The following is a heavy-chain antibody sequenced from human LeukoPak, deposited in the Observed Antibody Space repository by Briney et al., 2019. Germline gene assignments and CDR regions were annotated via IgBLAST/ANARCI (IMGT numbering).Heavy chain of an antibody. J-gene: IGHJ6*03. CDR3: ARGTGFGVVFNYYQYYMDV. D-gene: IGHD3-3*01. Sequence: KPSDTLSLTCAVYGGSFNNYYWSWIRQPPGTGLEWIGEINHSGSTKYNPSLKSRVTISVDTSKNQFSLKLTSVTAADTAVYYCARGTGFGVVFNYYQYYMDVWGKGTTVTVSS. V-gene: IGHV4-34*01. CDR2: INHSGST. CDR1: GGSFNNYY.